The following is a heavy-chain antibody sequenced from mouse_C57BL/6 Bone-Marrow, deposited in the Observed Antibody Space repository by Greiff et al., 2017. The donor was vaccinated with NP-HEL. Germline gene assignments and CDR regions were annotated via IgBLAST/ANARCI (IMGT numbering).Heavy chain of an antibody. V-gene: IGHV1-69*01. CDR3: AGCDYYGKDWYFDV. Sequence: VQLQQPGAELVMPGASVKLSCKASGYTFTSYWMHWVKQRPGQGLEWIGEIDPSDSYTNYNPQFKGKSTLTVDKSSSTAYMQLSSLTSEVTAVYYCAGCDYYGKDWYFDVWGTGTTVTVSS. CDR1: GYTFTSYW. D-gene: IGHD1-1*01. J-gene: IGHJ1*03. CDR2: IDPSDSYT.